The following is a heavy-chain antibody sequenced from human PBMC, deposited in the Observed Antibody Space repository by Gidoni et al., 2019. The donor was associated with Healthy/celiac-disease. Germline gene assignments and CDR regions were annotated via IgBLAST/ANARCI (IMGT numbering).Heavy chain of an antibody. V-gene: IGHV4-34*01. J-gene: IGHJ5*02. CDR3: ARGLGGFDP. CDR1: GRSFSGYY. CDR2: INHSGST. Sequence: QVQLQQWGAGLLKPSETLSLTCAAYGRSFSGYYWSWVRQPPGKGLEWIGEINHSGSTNYNPSLKSLVTISVDTSKNQFSLKLSSVTAADTAVYYCARGLGGFDPWGQGTLVTVSS.